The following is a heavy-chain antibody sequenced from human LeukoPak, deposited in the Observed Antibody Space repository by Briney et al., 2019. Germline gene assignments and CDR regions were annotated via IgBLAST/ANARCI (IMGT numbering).Heavy chain of an antibody. D-gene: IGHD6-19*01. CDR2: IYPGDSDT. CDR3: ARRNLIAVDDY. Sequence: GASLKISCKGSGYSFTSHWIGWVRQMPGKGLEWMGIIYPGDSDTRYSPSFQGHVTISADTSITTAYLQGSSLKASDTAMYYCARRNLIAVDDYWGQGTLVTVSS. CDR1: GYSFTSHW. V-gene: IGHV5-51*01. J-gene: IGHJ4*02.